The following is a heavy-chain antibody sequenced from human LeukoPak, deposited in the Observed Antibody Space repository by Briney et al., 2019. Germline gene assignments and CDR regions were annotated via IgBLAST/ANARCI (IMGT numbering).Heavy chain of an antibody. CDR3: ARLRGVRAPFDP. V-gene: IGHV4-38-2*02. D-gene: IGHD3-10*01. CDR1: GYSISSGYY. Sequence: SETLSLTCSVSGYSISSGYYCGWIRPPPGKGLEWIASIYHSGSAYYNPSLKSRVTISVDASKNQCTLKLSSVTAADTAVYYCARLRGVRAPFDPWGQGTLVTVSS. CDR2: IYHSGSA. J-gene: IGHJ5*02.